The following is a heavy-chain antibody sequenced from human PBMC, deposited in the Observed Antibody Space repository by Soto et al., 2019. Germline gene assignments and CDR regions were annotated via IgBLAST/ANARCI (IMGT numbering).Heavy chain of an antibody. CDR3: ARIDTWALNFDY. CDR2: IWNDGSNK. D-gene: IGHD2-8*01. J-gene: IGHJ4*02. CDR1: GFTFSSKH. V-gene: IGHV3-33*01. Sequence: LRLSCSASGFTFSSKHMHWVRQAPGKGLEWVALIWNDGSNKFYADSVKGRFTISRDNSKNTLYLQMDSLRAEDTAVYYCARIDTWALNFDYWGQGTLVTVSS.